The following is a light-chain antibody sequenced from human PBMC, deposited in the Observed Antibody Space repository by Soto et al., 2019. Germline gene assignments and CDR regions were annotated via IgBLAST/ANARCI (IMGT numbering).Light chain of an antibody. Sequence: DIVVTQSPATLSASPGERVTLSCRASQFVSSRLAWYQQRPGQAPRLLIYGGSSRATGIPVRFSGSGSETDFTLTITRLEPEDFAVYYCQQYSSSRTFGQGTKVDIK. V-gene: IGKV3-20*01. J-gene: IGKJ1*01. CDR1: QFVSSR. CDR3: QQYSSSRT. CDR2: GGS.